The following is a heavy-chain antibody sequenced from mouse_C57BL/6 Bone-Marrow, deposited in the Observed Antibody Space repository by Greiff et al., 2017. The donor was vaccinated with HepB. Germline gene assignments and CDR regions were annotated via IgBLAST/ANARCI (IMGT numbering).Heavy chain of an antibody. CDR1: GFSLTSYG. J-gene: IGHJ4*01. V-gene: IGHV2-6*01. Sequence: QVQLKESGPGLVAPSQRLSITCTVSGFSLTSYGVDWVRQSPGKGLEWLGVIWGVGSTNYNSALKSRLSISKDNSKSQVFLKMNSLQTDDTAMYYCASLYYGNYTDYWGQGTSVTVSS. CDR3: ASLYYGNYTDY. CDR2: IWGVGST. D-gene: IGHD2-1*01.